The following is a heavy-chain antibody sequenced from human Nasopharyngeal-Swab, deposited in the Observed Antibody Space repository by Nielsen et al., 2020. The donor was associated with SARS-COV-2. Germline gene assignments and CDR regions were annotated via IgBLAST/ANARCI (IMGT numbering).Heavy chain of an antibody. Sequence: WIRQPPGKGLEWIGYIHCSGSTYYNPSLKSRVTISVDTSKNQFSLKLSSVTAADTAVYYCARDYYDSSGYPNRGYMDVWGKGTTVTVSS. CDR2: IHCSGST. V-gene: IGHV4-31*02. CDR3: ARDYYDSSGYPNRGYMDV. D-gene: IGHD3-22*01. J-gene: IGHJ6*03.